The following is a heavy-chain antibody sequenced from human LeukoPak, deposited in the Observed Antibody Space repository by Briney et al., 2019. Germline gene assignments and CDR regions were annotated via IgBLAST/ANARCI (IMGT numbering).Heavy chain of an antibody. CDR1: GGSFRSYY. CDR2: IYYSGTT. CDR3: ASLTHTTGSS. J-gene: IGHJ5*02. V-gene: IGHV4-59*01. Sequence: SETLSLTCTVSGGSFRSYYRSWIRQPPGRGLEWIGYIYYSGTTNYNPSLKRRVTMSVDTSKNQFSLKLTSVTAADTAVYYCASLTHTTGSSWGQGTLVTVSS. D-gene: IGHD6-19*01.